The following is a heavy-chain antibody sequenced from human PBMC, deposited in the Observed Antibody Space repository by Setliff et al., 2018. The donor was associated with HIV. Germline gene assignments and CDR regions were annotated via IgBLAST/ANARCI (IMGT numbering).Heavy chain of an antibody. J-gene: IGHJ5*02. CDR3: ARQIWNESPGYGFDP. CDR2: INHSGST. D-gene: IGHD3-22*01. V-gene: IGHV4-34*01. CDR1: GGSFSNYY. Sequence: NPSETLSLTCAVYGGSFSNYYWSWIRQPPGKGLEWIGEINHSGSTNYNPSLKSRVTISIDTTKNQLSLRLSSVTAADTAVYYCARQIWNESPGYGFDPWGQGTLVTVSS.